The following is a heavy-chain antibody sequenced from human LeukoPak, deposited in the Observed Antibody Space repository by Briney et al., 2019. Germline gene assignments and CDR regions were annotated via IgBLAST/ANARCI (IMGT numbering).Heavy chain of an antibody. CDR2: IKSKTDGGTT. CDR1: GFTFSNAW. Sequence: GGSLRLSCAASGFTFSNAWMSWVRQAPGKGLEWVGRIKSKTDGGTTDYAAPVKGRFTISRDDSKNTLYLQMNSLRAEDTAVYYCARAAITSVRGVITPGAFDVWGHGTMVTVS. D-gene: IGHD3-10*01. CDR3: ARAAITSVRGVITPGAFDV. V-gene: IGHV3-15*01. J-gene: IGHJ3*01.